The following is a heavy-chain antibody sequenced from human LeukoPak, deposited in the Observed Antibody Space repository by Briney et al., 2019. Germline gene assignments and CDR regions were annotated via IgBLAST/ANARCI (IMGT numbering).Heavy chain of an antibody. D-gene: IGHD3-9*01. CDR2: ISGSGGST. V-gene: IGHV3-23*01. CDR1: GFTFSSYA. Sequence: GGSLRLSCAASGFTFSSYAMSWVRQALGKGLEWVSAISGSGGSTYYADSVKGRFTISRDNSKNTLYLQMNSLRAEDTAVYYCAKDQGTYYDILTGYYDTYYFDYWGQGTLVTVSS. CDR3: AKDQGTYYDILTGYYDTYYFDY. J-gene: IGHJ4*02.